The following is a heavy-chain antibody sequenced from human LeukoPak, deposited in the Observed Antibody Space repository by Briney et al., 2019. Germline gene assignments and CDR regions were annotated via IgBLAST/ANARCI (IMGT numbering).Heavy chain of an antibody. D-gene: IGHD3-22*01. J-gene: IGHJ4*02. CDR2: INPNSGGT. V-gene: IGHV1-2*02. CDR1: GYTFTGYY. Sequence: GASVKVSCKASGYTFTGYYMHWVRQAPEQGLEWMGWINPNSGGTNYAQKFQGRVTMTRDTSISTAYMELSRLRSDDTAVYYCARIRYYNPYEQLADEFDYWGQGTLVTVSS. CDR3: ARIRYYNPYEQLADEFDY.